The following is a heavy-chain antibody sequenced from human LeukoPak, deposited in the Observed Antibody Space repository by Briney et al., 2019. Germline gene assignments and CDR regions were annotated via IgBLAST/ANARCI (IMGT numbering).Heavy chain of an antibody. Sequence: TGGSLRLSCAASGFTFSSYGMHWVRQAPGKGLEWVAVIWYDGSNKYYADSVKGRFTISRDNSKNTLYLQMNSLRAEDTAVYYCASSGRFGEYGMDVWGQGTTVTVSS. CDR1: GFTFSSYG. CDR3: ASSGRFGEYGMDV. D-gene: IGHD3-10*01. J-gene: IGHJ6*02. V-gene: IGHV3-33*01. CDR2: IWYDGSNK.